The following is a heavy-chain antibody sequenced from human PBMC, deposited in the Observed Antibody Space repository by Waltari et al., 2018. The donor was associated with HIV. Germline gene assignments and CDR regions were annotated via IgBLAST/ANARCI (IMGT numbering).Heavy chain of an antibody. J-gene: IGHJ6*02. D-gene: IGHD3-10*01. Sequence: QVQLVQSGAEVKKPGASVKVSCKASGYTFTSYDINWVRQATGQGLEWMGWMNPNSSNTGYAQKFQGRVTMTRNTSISTAYMELSSLRSEDTAVYYCELLWFGEAGMDVWGQGTTVTVSS. V-gene: IGHV1-8*01. CDR1: GYTFTSYD. CDR2: MNPNSSNT. CDR3: ELLWFGEAGMDV.